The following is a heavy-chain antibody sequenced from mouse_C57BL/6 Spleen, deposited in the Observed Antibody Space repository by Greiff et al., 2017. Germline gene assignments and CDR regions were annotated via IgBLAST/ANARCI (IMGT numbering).Heavy chain of an antibody. CDR1: GFTFSDYG. CDR2: ISSGSSTN. V-gene: IGHV5-17*01. CDR3: ARGGLRLNAMDY. D-gene: IGHD2-4*01. Sequence: EVQVVESGGGLVKPGGSLKFSCAASGFTFSDYGMHWVRQAPEKGLEWVAYISSGSSTNYYADTVKGRFTISRDNAKNTQFLQMTSLRSEDTAVYYCARGGLRLNAMDYWGQGASVTVSS. J-gene: IGHJ4*01.